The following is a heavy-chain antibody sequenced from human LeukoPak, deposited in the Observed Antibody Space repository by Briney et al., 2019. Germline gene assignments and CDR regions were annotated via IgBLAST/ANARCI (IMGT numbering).Heavy chain of an antibody. D-gene: IGHD5-12*01. J-gene: IGHJ4*02. CDR1: GFSFNNYA. V-gene: IGHV3-23*01. Sequence: GGSLRLFCVASGFSFNNYAMNWVSQAPGKGLEWVSLIIGSSGTTFYADSVKGRFTISRDKSKSTLYLQMNSLRAEDTAVYYCAKGAYDYIEIAYFDYWGQGSLVTVSS. CDR2: IIGSSGTT. CDR3: AKGAYDYIEIAYFDY.